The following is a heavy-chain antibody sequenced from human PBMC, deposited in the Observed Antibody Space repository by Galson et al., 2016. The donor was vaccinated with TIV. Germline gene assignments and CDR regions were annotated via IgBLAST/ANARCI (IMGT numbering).Heavy chain of an antibody. J-gene: IGHJ4*02. V-gene: IGHV3-48*03. CDR3: ARDGHSSSSWDYFDY. D-gene: IGHD6-13*01. CDR2: ITRVSTI. CDR1: GFTVSNYE. Sequence: SLRLSCAASGFTVSNYEMNWVHQAPGKGLEWVSCITRVSTIYYADPVKGRFTISRDDAKNSLYLQMNSLRAEEAAVYYCARDGHSSSSWDYFDYRGQGTLVTVSS.